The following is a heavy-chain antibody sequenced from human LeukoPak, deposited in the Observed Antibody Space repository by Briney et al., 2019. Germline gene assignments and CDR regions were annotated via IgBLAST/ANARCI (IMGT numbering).Heavy chain of an antibody. Sequence: SVKVSCKASGGTFSSYAISWVRQAPGQGLEWMGRIIPILGIANYAQKFQGRVTITADKSTSTAYMELSSLRSEDTAVYYCAREQRGPSGGYYYPIEQYYYYGMDVWGQGTTVTVSS. D-gene: IGHD3-22*01. CDR3: AREQRGPSGGYYYPIEQYYYYGMDV. CDR1: GGTFSSYA. CDR2: IIPILGIA. V-gene: IGHV1-69*04. J-gene: IGHJ6*02.